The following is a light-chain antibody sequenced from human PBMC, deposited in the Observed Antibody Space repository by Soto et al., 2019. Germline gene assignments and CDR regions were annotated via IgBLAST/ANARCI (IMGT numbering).Light chain of an antibody. CDR1: QRISSY. CDR2: DAS. CDR3: QQSFSIPLT. V-gene: IGKV1-39*01. J-gene: IGKJ1*01. Sequence: DIQMPQSPSSLSAYVGDRVTITCRASQRISSYLNWYQQKPGKAPKLLIYDASNLHSGVPSRFSGSGSGTDFTLTISSLQPEDFATYYCQQSFSIPLTFGQGTKVDIK.